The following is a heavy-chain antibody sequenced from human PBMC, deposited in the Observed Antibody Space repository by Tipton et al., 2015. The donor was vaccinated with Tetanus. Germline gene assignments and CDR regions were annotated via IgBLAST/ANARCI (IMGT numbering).Heavy chain of an antibody. CDR2: IFPSDSET. Sequence: QSGAEVKKPGESLKISCKASGYIFTNYWIAWVRQMPGKGLEYMGIIFPSDSETRYNPTFRGQVTMSVDRSTNTAYLQWNSLQASDTATYYCARRRTTTALANFFDSWGQGTQVTVSS. CDR1: GYIFTNYW. D-gene: IGHD1-1*01. J-gene: IGHJ4*02. CDR3: ARRRTTTALANFFDS. V-gene: IGHV5-51*01.